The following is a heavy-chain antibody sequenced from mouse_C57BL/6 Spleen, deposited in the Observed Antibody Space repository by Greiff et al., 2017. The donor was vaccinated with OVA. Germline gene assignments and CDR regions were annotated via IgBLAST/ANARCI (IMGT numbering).Heavy chain of an antibody. D-gene: IGHD2-1*01. CDR2: ISSGSSTI. CDR1: GFTFSDYG. V-gene: IGHV5-17*01. Sequence: EVQLVESGGGLVKPGGSLKLSCAASGFTFSDYGMHWVRQAPEKGLEWVAYISSGSSTIYYADTVKGRFTISRDNAKNTLFLKMTSLRSEDTAMDYGAKDPKIYYGNYEYAMDYWGQGTSVTVSS. J-gene: IGHJ4*01. CDR3: AKDPKIYYGNYEYAMDY.